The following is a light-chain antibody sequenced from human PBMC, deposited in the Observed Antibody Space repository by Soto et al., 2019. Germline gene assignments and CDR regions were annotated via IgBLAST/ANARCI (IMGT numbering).Light chain of an antibody. CDR3: SSFTSTTTYV. V-gene: IGLV2-14*02. CDR1: SSVVGSHDL. CDR2: DVS. Sequence: QSVLTQPASVSGSPGQSIAISCTGTSSVVGSHDLVSWYQQQSGKVPKLIIYDVSSRPSGVSNRFSGSKSGNTASLTISGLQAEDEADYYCSSFTSTTTYVFGTGTKVTVL. J-gene: IGLJ1*01.